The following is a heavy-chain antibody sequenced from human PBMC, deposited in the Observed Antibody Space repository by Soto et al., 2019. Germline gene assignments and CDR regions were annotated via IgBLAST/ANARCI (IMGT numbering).Heavy chain of an antibody. CDR1: GFTLSGFW. J-gene: IGHJ1*01. D-gene: IGHD3-22*01. CDR2: IRQDGGEK. Sequence: EVQLVESGGGLVQPGGSLRLSCAASGFTLSGFWMSWVRQAPGKGLEWVANIRQDGGEKYYLNSVRGRFTISRDNAKNSLYLQMNRLRHEDTAVYYCARDAGADRFQDWGQGTLVTVSP. V-gene: IGHV3-7*01. CDR3: ARDAGADRFQD.